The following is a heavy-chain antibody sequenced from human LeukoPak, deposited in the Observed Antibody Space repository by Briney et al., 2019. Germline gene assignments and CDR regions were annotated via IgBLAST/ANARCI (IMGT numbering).Heavy chain of an antibody. V-gene: IGHV3-53*01. Sequence: GGSLRLSCAASGFTVSSNYMSWVRQAPGKGLEWVSTIYDDNTYYADSVKGRFAISTDNSKNTLYLQMNSLRVEDTAVYFCAARKVRGVWFYLDYWGQGTLVTVSS. D-gene: IGHD3-10*01. CDR1: GFTVSSNY. J-gene: IGHJ4*02. CDR3: AARKVRGVWFYLDY. CDR2: IYDDNT.